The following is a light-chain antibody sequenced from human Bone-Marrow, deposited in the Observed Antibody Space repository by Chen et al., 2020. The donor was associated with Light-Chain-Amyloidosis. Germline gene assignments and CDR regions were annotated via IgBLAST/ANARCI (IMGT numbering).Light chain of an antibody. J-gene: IGKJ4*01. V-gene: IGKV4-1*01. CDR1: QSVLYSSNNKNY. Sequence: DIVMTQSPDSLAVSLGERANINCKSSQSVLYSSNNKNYLAWYQQKPGQPPKLLLYWASTRESGVPDRFSGSGSGTDFTLTISSLHAEDVAVYYCQQYYSTPPITFGGGTKVEIK. CDR3: QQYYSTPPIT. CDR2: WAS.